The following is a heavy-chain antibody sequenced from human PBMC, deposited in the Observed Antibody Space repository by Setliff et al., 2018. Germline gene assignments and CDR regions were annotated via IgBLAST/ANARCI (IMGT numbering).Heavy chain of an antibody. Sequence: GGSLRLSCAASGFTFNTHAMHWVRQAPGKGLEWVAMIWADPNSNTKYYGDSVKGRFSVSRDNSRNTVFLQMTGLRAEDTALYYCTRDPPGSGWSFDYWGQGTLVTVSS. CDR3: TRDPPGSGWSFDY. CDR2: IWADPNSNTK. J-gene: IGHJ4*02. V-gene: IGHV3-33*01. CDR1: GFTFNTHA. D-gene: IGHD6-19*01.